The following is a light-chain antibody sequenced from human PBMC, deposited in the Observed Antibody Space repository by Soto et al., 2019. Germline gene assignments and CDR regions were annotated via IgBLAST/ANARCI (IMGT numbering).Light chain of an antibody. Sequence: HSVLTQPPSASGSPGQSVTISCTGTNSDVGAFNYVSWYQHHPGKAPKFMIYEVDKQPSGVPDRFSGSKSGNTAYLTVSGLQAEDEADYFCSSFVAGSSYVFGTGTKVTVL. J-gene: IGLJ1*01. CDR3: SSFVAGSSYV. CDR2: EVD. CDR1: NSDVGAFNY. V-gene: IGLV2-8*01.